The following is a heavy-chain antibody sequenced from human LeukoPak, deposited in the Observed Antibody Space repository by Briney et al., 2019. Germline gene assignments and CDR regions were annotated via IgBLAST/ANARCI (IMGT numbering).Heavy chain of an antibody. CDR2: IYRGGDM. V-gene: IGHV3-53*04. J-gene: IGHJ4*02. Sequence: GGSLRLSCTASGFTVSSSYMTWVRQAPGKGLGWVSMIYRGGDMFYSDSVKGRFTISRHNSENTLSLQMNNLRAEDTAVYYCARVGVGTVAGNYFDDWGQGTLVTVSS. D-gene: IGHD6-19*01. CDR3: ARVGVGTVAGNYFDD. CDR1: GFTVSSSY.